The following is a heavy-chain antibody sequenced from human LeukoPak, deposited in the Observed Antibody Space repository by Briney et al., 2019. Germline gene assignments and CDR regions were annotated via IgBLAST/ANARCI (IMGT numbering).Heavy chain of an antibody. V-gene: IGHV4-59*01. D-gene: IGHD6-19*01. J-gene: IGHJ4*02. CDR1: GGSISSYY. CDR3: ARDGRAGSLFAY. Sequence: SETLSLTCTVSGGSISSYYWSWIRQPPGKGLEWIGYIYYSGSTNYKPSLKSRVTISVDTSKNQFSLKLSSVTAADTAIYYCARDGRAGSLFAYWGQGTLVTVSS. CDR2: IYYSGST.